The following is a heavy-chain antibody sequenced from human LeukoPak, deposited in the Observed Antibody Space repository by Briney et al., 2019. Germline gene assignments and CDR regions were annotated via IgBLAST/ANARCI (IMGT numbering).Heavy chain of an antibody. CDR2: IIPIFGTA. CDR3: ARGRYSSSNWFDP. CDR1: GGTFRSYA. V-gene: IGHV1-69*05. Sequence: GSSVKVSCKASGGTFRSYAISWVRQAPGQGLEWMGGIIPIFGTANYAQKFQGRVTITTDESTSTAYMELSSLRSEDTAVYYCARGRYSSSNWFDPWGQGTLVTVSS. D-gene: IGHD6-13*01. J-gene: IGHJ5*02.